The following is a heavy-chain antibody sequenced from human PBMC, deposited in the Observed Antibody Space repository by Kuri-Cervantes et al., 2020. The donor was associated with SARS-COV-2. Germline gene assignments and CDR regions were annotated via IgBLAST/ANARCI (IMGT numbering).Heavy chain of an antibody. J-gene: IGHJ4*02. CDR2: ISSSSSYI. V-gene: IGHV3-21*01. Sequence: GGSLRLSCAASGFTFSSYSMNWVRQAPGKGLEWVSSISSSSSYIYYADSVKGRFTISRDNAKNSLYLQMNSLRAEDTAVYYCARADFWSGYWFDYWGQGTLVTVSS. D-gene: IGHD3-3*01. CDR1: GFTFSSYS. CDR3: ARADFWSGYWFDY.